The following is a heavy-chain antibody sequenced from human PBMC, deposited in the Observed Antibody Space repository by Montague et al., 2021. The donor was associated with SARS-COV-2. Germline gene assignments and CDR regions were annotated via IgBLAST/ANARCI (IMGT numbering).Heavy chain of an antibody. D-gene: IGHD2-8*01. CDR3: ARLLRSCSNGVCRTCYCYAMDV. J-gene: IGHJ6*02. CDR1: GGSISGYY. CDR2: TNHSGST. V-gene: IGHV4-59*01. Sequence: SETLSLTCTVSGGSISGYYWSWIRQSPGKGLEWIGDTNHSGSTKYNPFLESRVTVSVDRSKNQVSLKLSSVTPADTAAYYCARLLRSCSNGVCRTCYCYAMDVWGQGTTVTVSS.